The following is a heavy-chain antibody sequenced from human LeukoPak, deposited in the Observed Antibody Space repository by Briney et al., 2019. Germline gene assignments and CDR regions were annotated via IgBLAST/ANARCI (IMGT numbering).Heavy chain of an antibody. Sequence: SVKLSCNASGATFSSYAICGVRQPHGKGLERMAATLTIFGAANYAQKFQGRVTITADESTSTAYMELSSHRPGDTAMYYYEQGYDFWSGSFDPWGQGTLVTVSS. D-gene: IGHD3-3*01. V-gene: IGHV1-69*01. CDR1: GATFSSYA. CDR3: EQGYDFWSGSFDP. CDR2: TLTIFGAA. J-gene: IGHJ5*02.